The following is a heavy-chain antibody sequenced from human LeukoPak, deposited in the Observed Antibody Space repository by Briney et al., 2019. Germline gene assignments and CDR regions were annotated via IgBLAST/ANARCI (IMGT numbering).Heavy chain of an antibody. D-gene: IGHD6-19*01. CDR2: IYYSGST. V-gene: IGHV4-39*01. J-gene: IGHJ3*02. CDR3: ASFPVAGIANNDAFDI. CDR1: GGSISSSSYY. Sequence: SETLSLTCTVSGGSISSSSYYWGWIRQPPGKGLEWIGSIYYSGSTYYNPSLKSRVTISVDTSKNQFSLKLSSVAAADTAVYYCASFPVAGIANNDAFDIWGQGTMVTVSS.